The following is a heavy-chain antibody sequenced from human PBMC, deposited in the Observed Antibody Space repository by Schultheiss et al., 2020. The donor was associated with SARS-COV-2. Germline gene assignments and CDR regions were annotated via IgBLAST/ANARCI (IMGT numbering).Heavy chain of an antibody. D-gene: IGHD2-15*01. CDR1: GGSFSGYY. V-gene: IGHV4-34*01. CDR2: INHSGST. J-gene: IGHJ4*02. Sequence: SETLSLTCAVYGGSFSGYYWGWIRQPPGKGLEWIGEINHSGSTNYNPSLKSRVTISVDTSKNQFSLKLSSVTPEDTAVYYCAREENLGYCNFDSCSTVDSWGQGTLVTVSS. CDR3: AREENLGYCNFDSCSTVDS.